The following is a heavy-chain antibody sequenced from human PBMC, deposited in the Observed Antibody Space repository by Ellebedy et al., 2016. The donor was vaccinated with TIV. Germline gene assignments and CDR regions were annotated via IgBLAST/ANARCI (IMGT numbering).Heavy chain of an antibody. CDR1: GFTVGNNF. CDR3: ARKTDTGTSGDY. CDR2: IYSGGST. Sequence: GESLKISCAASGFTVGNNFMSWVRQAPGKGLEWVSLIYSGGSTDYADSVKGRFTISRDSSKNTLYLQMNSLRAEDTAMYYRARKTDTGTSGDYWGQGTPVTVSS. J-gene: IGHJ4*02. V-gene: IGHV3-53*01. D-gene: IGHD1-1*01.